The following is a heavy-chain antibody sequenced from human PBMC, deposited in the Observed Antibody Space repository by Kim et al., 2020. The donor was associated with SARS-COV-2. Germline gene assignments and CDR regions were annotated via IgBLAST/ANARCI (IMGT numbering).Heavy chain of an antibody. V-gene: IGHV4-34*01. Sequence: SETLSLTCAVYGGSFSGYYWSWIRQPPGKGLEWIGEINHSGSTNYNPSLKSRFTISVDTSKNQFSLKLSSVTAADTAVYYCARGSGITIFGVGSTPFDY. CDR3: ARGSGITIFGVGSTPFDY. CDR1: GGSFSGYY. D-gene: IGHD3-3*01. CDR2: INHSGST. J-gene: IGHJ4*01.